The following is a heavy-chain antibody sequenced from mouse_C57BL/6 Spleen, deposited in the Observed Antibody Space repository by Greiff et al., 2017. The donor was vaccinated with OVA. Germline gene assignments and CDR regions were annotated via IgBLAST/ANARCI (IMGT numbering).Heavy chain of an antibody. J-gene: IGHJ2*01. CDR1: GYAFSSSW. CDR2: IYPGDGDT. Sequence: VKVVESGPELVKPGASVKISCKASGYAFSSSWMNWVKQRPGKGLEWIGRIYPGDGDTNYNGKFKGKATLTADKSSSTAYMQLSSLTSEDSAVYFCAREGGEDYWGQGTTLTVSS. V-gene: IGHV1-82*01. CDR3: AREGGEDY.